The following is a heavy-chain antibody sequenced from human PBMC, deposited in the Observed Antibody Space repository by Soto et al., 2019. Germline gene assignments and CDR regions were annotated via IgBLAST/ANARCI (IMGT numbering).Heavy chain of an antibody. CDR2: ISYDGSNK. V-gene: IGHV3-30-3*01. CDR3: ARDRDRGYARYYGMDV. J-gene: IGHJ6*02. Sequence: QVQLVESGGGVVQPGRSLRLSCAASGFTFSSYAMHWVRQAPGKGLEWVAVISYDGSNKYYADSVKGRFTISRDNSKNTLYLQMNSLRAEDTAVYYCARDRDRGYARYYGMDVWGQGTTVTVSS. CDR1: GFTFSSYA. D-gene: IGHD6-25*01.